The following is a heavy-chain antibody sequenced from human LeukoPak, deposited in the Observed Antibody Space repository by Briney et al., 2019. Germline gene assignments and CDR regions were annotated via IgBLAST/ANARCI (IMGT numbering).Heavy chain of an antibody. Sequence: ASVKVSCKASGYTFTGYFMNWVRQAPGQGPEWMGWINPNSGGTNYAQRFQGRVTMTRDTSISTVYMELNRLRSDDTALHYCARDKHGFGSSGNYYYYGMDVWGQGTTVTVSS. CDR2: INPNSGGT. D-gene: IGHD6-13*01. J-gene: IGHJ6*02. CDR1: GYTFTGYF. CDR3: ARDKHGFGSSGNYYYYGMDV. V-gene: IGHV1-2*02.